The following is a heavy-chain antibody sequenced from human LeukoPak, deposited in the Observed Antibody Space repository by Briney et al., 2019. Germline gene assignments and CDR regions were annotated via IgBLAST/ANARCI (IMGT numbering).Heavy chain of an antibody. CDR1: GYTFTSYA. J-gene: IGHJ4*02. CDR2: INAGNGNT. V-gene: IGHV1-3*01. CDR3: ARDSHDMYYYGSGSYGGYDY. D-gene: IGHD3-10*01. Sequence: RASVKVSCKASGYTFTSYAMHWVRQAPGQRLEWMGWINAGNGNTKYSQKFQGRVTITRDTSASTAYMELSSLRSEDTAVYYCARDSHDMYYYGSGSYGGYDYWGQGTLVTVSS.